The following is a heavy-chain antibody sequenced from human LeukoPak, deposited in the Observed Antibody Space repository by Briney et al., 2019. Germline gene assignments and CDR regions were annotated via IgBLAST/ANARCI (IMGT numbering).Heavy chain of an antibody. CDR3: ARDCLYYDISGPRFDY. J-gene: IGHJ4*02. CDR2: ISYDGSNK. CDR1: GFTFSSYA. V-gene: IGHV3-30*04. D-gene: IGHD3-9*01. Sequence: GGSLRLSCAASGFTFSSYAMHWVRQAPGKGLEWVAVISYDGSNKYYADSVKGRFTISRDNSKNTLYLQMNSLRAEDTAVYYCARDCLYYDISGPRFDYWGQGTLVTVSS.